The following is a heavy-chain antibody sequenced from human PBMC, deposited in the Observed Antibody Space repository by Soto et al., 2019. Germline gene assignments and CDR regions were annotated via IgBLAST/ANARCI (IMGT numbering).Heavy chain of an antibody. J-gene: IGHJ4*02. CDR2: IWYDGSNK. CDR3: ARDTSLGYCTNGVCYSFDY. CDR1: GFTFSSYG. Sequence: GGSLRLSCAASGFTFSSYGMHWVRQAPGKGLEWVAVIWYDGSNKYYADSVKGRFTISRDNSKNTLYLQMNSLRAEDTAVYYCARDTSLGYCTNGVCYSFDYWGQGTLVTVSS. V-gene: IGHV3-33*08. D-gene: IGHD2-8*01.